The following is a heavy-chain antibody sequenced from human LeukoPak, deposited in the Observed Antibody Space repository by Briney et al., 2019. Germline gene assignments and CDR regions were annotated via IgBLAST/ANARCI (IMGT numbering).Heavy chain of an antibody. CDR1: GGSITSGSYY. V-gene: IGHV4-61*02. CDR2: IYISDST. CDR3: ARGRLGDSFDY. Sequence: SETLSLTCIVSGGSITSGSYYWNWIRQPAGKGLEWIGRIYISDSTNYNPSLKGRVTISVDTSKNQFSLNLSSVTAADTAVYYCARGRLGDSFDYWGQGILVTVSS. D-gene: IGHD3-16*01. J-gene: IGHJ4*02.